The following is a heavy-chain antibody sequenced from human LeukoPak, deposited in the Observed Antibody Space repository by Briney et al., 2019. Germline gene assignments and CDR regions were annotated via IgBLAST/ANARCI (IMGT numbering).Heavy chain of an antibody. CDR2: INHSGST. D-gene: IGHD6-19*01. J-gene: IGHJ4*02. V-gene: IGHV4-34*01. Sequence: PSETLSLTCAVYGGSFSGYYWSWIRQPPGKGLEWIGEINHSGSTNYNPSLKSRVTISVDTSKNQFSLKLSSVTAADTAVYYCARDYSSGWFFDYWGQGTLVTVSS. CDR3: ARDYSSGWFFDY. CDR1: GGSFSGYY.